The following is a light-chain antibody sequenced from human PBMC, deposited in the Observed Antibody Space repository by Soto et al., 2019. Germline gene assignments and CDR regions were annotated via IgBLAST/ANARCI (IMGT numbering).Light chain of an antibody. Sequence: EIVMTQSPATLSVSLGERATLSCRASQSVGSSLAWYLQKPGQPPRRLIYGASTRATGIQARFSGSESGTECTLTISSLQSEGFAVYYCQQYNDWTLYTFGQGTKLEIK. CDR1: QSVGSS. CDR3: QQYNDWTLYT. V-gene: IGKV3-15*01. CDR2: GAS. J-gene: IGKJ2*01.